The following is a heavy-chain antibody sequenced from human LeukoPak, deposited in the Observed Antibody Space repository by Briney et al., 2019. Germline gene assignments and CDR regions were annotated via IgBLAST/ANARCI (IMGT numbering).Heavy chain of an antibody. CDR3: VGEGYSSSCFDY. CDR1: GFTFDDYA. Sequence: GGSLRLSCAASGFTFDDYAMHWVGQAPGKGLEWVSGISWNSGSIGYADSVKGRFTISRDNAKNSLYLQMNSLRAEDTALCYCVGEGYSSSCFDYWGQGTLVTVSS. D-gene: IGHD6-13*01. J-gene: IGHJ4*02. V-gene: IGHV3-9*01. CDR2: ISWNSGSI.